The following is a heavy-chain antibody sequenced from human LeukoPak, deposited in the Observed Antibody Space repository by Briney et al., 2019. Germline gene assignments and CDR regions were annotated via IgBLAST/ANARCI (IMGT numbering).Heavy chain of an antibody. CDR1: GFTFSSYA. V-gene: IGHV3-66*01. D-gene: IGHD5-12*01. J-gene: IGHJ3*02. Sequence: GGSLRLSCAASGFTFSSYAMSWVRQAPGKGLEWVSVIYSGGSTYYADSVKGRFTISRDNSKNTLYLQMNSLRAEDTAVYYCARGLRGYSGYDAFDIWGQGTMVTVSS. CDR3: ARGLRGYSGYDAFDI. CDR2: IYSGGST.